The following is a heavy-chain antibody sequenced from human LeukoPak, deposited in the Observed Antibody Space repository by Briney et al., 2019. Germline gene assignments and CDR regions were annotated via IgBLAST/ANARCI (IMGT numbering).Heavy chain of an antibody. J-gene: IGHJ6*03. CDR3: ARSPTGIAHYYYYYYYMDV. CDR1: GYTFTSYG. D-gene: IGHD2-21*01. Sequence: GASVKVSCTASGYTFTSYGISWVRQAPGQGLGWMGWISAYNGNTNYAQKLQGRVTMTTDTSTSTAYMELRSLRSDDTAVYYCARSPTGIAHYYYYYYYMDVWGKGTTVTVSS. V-gene: IGHV1-18*01. CDR2: ISAYNGNT.